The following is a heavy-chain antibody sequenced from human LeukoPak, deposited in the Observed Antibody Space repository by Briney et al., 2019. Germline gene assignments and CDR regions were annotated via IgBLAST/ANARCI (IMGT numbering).Heavy chain of an antibody. Sequence: GGSLRLSCAASGFTVSSDYMTWVRQAPGKGLEWVSSISSDSSYIYYADAVHGRFTVSRDNAKYSLYLQMNSLRAEDTAVYYCVRGSYGAYDYWGQGSLVTVSS. CDR2: ISSDSSYI. V-gene: IGHV3-21*01. J-gene: IGHJ4*02. CDR1: GFTVSSDY. D-gene: IGHD4-17*01. CDR3: VRGSYGAYDY.